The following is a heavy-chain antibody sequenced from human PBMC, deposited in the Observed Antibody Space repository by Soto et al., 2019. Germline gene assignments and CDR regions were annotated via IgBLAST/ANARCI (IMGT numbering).Heavy chain of an antibody. J-gene: IGHJ6*04. Sequence: EVQLVESGGGLVQPGGSLRLSCAASGFTVSSNYMSWVRQAPGKGLEWVSLIQSGGSTYYAGSVKGRFTISRDNSKNTLFLQMHSLRAEDTAVYYCARDDVHRSGGRCYGVPRDVWGKGTTVTVSS. V-gene: IGHV3-66*01. CDR3: ARDDVHRSGGRCYGVPRDV. CDR2: IQSGGST. CDR1: GFTVSSNY. D-gene: IGHD2-15*01.